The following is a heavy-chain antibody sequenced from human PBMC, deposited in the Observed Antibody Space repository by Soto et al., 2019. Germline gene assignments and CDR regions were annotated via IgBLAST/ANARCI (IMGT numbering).Heavy chain of an antibody. V-gene: IGHV3-7*01. CDR3: ARDLEGPPEPRAVANYDYMDV. CDR1: GFTFSSYW. D-gene: IGHD6-19*01. CDR2: IKQDGSEK. J-gene: IGHJ6*03. Sequence: PGGSLRLSCAASGFTFSSYWMSWVRQAPGKGLEWVANIKQDGSEKYYVDSVKGRFTISRDNAKNSLYLQMNSLRAEDTAVYYCARDLEGPPEPRAVANYDYMDVWGKVTTATVSS.